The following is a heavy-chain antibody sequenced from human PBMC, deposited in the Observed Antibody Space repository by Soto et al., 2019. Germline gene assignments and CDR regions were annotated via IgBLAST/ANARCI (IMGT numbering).Heavy chain of an antibody. CDR3: AREVQVHTHAFGY. J-gene: IGHJ4*02. D-gene: IGHD3-10*01. CDR2: ISPMFGAA. Sequence: QVQLVQSGAEMKKPGSSVKVSCQSSGGTFNTYAMNWVRQAPGQGPEWMGDISPMFGAANYAPKFQGRVTITADECTGTSYMQLSSLTSEDTALYFWAREVQVHTHAFGYRGQGTLVTVSS. CDR1: GGTFNTYA. V-gene: IGHV1-69*19.